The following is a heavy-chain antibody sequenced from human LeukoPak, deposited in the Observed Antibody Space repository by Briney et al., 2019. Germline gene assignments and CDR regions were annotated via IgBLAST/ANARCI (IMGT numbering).Heavy chain of an antibody. CDR3: AKDSYSSSWYYFDY. D-gene: IGHD6-13*01. CDR1: GFTFDDYA. V-gene: IGHV3-9*01. CDR2: ISWNSGSI. Sequence: GGSLRLSCAASGFTFDDYAMHWVRQAPGKGLEWVLGISWNSGSIGYADSVKGRFTISRDNAKNSLYLQMNSLRAEDTALYYCAKDSYSSSWYYFDYWGQGTLVTVSS. J-gene: IGHJ4*02.